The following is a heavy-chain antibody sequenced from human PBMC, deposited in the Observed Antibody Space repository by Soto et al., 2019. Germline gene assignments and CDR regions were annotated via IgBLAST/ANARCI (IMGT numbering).Heavy chain of an antibody. Sequence: GGSLRLSCAASGFTFDDYAMHWVRQAPGNGLEWVSLISGDGGSTYYADSVKGRFTISRDNSKNSLYLQMNSLRTEDTALYYCAKTASGSSWYYYYYGMDVWGQGTTVTVSS. CDR1: GFTFDDYA. V-gene: IGHV3-43*02. J-gene: IGHJ6*02. D-gene: IGHD6-13*01. CDR3: AKTASGSSWYYYYYGMDV. CDR2: ISGDGGST.